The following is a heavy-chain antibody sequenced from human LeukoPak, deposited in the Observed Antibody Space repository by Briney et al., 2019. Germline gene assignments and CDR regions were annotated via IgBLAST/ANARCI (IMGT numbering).Heavy chain of an antibody. Sequence: PSETLSLTCAVYGGSFSDYYWSWIRQPPGKGLEWIGEINHSGSTNYNPSLESRVTISLDTSKNQFSLKLSSVTAADTAVYYCARLNFLKGNLVFRRWYHRNWFDPWGQGTLVTVSS. CDR1: GGSFSDYY. V-gene: IGHV4-34*01. CDR3: ARLNFLKGNLVFRRWYHRNWFDP. J-gene: IGHJ5*02. CDR2: INHSGST. D-gene: IGHD1-14*01.